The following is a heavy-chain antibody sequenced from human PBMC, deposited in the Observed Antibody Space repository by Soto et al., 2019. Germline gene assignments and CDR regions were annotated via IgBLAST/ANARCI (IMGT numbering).Heavy chain of an antibody. Sequence: LRLSCAASGFTFSSYAMHWVRQAPGKVLEWVAVISYDGSNKYYADSVKGRFTISRDNSKNTLYLQMNSLRAEDTAVYYCARQGQGEVGGMDVWGQGTTVTVSS. V-gene: IGHV3-30-3*01. CDR3: ARQGQGEVGGMDV. D-gene: IGHD1-26*01. CDR1: GFTFSSYA. J-gene: IGHJ6*02. CDR2: ISYDGSNK.